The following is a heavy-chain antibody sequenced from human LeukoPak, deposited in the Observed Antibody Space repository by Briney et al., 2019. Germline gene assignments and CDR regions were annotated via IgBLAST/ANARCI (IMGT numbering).Heavy chain of an antibody. CDR2: IYYSGST. CDR1: GGSISSYY. CDR3: ARSSLRYVSGGFLGYFDY. Sequence: PSETLSLTCTASGGSISSYYWSWIRQPPGKGLEWIGYIYYSGSTNYNPSLKSRVTISVDTSKNQFSLKLSSVTAADTAVYYCARSSLRYVSGGFLGYFDYWGQGTLVTVSS. V-gene: IGHV4-59*01. J-gene: IGHJ4*02. D-gene: IGHD3-9*01.